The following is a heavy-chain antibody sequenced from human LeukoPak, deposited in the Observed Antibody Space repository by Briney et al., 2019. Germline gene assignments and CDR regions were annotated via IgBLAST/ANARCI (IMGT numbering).Heavy chain of an antibody. V-gene: IGHV3-23*01. CDR1: GFTFSSYA. CDR3: AKDLRRSVHPPDMDV. Sequence: GGSLRLSCAASGFTFSSYAMSWVRQAPGKGLEWASAISGSGGSTYYADSVKGRFTISRDNSKNTLYLQMNSLRAEDTAVYYCAKDLRRSVHPPDMDVWGQGTTVTVSS. J-gene: IGHJ6*02. D-gene: IGHD6-6*01. CDR2: ISGSGGST.